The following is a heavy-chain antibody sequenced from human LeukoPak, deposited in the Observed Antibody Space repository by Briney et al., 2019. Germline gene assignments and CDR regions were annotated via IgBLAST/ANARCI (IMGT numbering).Heavy chain of an antibody. V-gene: IGHV4-59*01. CDR1: GGSISSNY. CDR3: ARYSALVTSIDY. D-gene: IGHD2-21*02. Sequence: SETLSLTCTVSGGSISSNYWSWIRQPPGKGLEWIGYIYHSGSTNYNPSLKSRVTISVDTSKNQFSLMLSSVTAADTAVYYCARYSALVTSIDYWGQGTLVTVSS. CDR2: IYHSGST. J-gene: IGHJ4*02.